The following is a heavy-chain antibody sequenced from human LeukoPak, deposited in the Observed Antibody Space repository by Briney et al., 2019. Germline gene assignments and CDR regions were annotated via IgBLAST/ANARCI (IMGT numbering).Heavy chain of an antibody. V-gene: IGHV1-69*05. CDR1: GGTFSSYA. Sequence: SVKVSCKASGGTFSSYAVSWVRQAPGQGLEWMGGIIPIFGTANYAQKFQGRVTITTDESTSTAYMELSSLRSEDTAVYYCARVFVLHYYDSSGYYFGWFDPWGQGTLVTVSS. D-gene: IGHD3-22*01. CDR2: IIPIFGTA. CDR3: ARVFVLHYYDSSGYYFGWFDP. J-gene: IGHJ5*02.